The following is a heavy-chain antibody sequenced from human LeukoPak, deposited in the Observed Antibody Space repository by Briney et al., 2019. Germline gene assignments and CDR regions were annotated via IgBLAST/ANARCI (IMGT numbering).Heavy chain of an antibody. CDR1: GFTFSSYT. CDR3: ARVLVISSWSQPLDY. V-gene: IGHV3-30-3*01. D-gene: IGHD6-13*01. Sequence: GGSLRLSCAASGFTFSSYTIHWVRQAPGKGLEWVAVISYDGSNKYYADSVKGRFTISRDNSKNTLFLQMNSLRAEDMAVYYCARVLVISSWSQPLDYWGQGTLVTVSS. J-gene: IGHJ4*02. CDR2: ISYDGSNK.